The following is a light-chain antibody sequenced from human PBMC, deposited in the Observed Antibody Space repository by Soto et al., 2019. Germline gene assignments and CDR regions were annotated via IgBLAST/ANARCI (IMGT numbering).Light chain of an antibody. Sequence: EIVLTQSAGTLSLSPGERATLSCRASQTVSGRYLAWFQQKPGQTPSLLIYDASTRAAGVPDRFSGSGSGTDFSLTINRLEPEDFAVYYCQHYGSSPWTFGQGTKVEIK. CDR2: DAS. CDR3: QHYGSSPWT. CDR1: QTVSGRY. J-gene: IGKJ1*01. V-gene: IGKV3-20*01.